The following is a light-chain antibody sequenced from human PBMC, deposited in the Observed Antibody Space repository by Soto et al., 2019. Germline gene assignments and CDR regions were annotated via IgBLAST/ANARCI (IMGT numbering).Light chain of an antibody. CDR3: MQAIQAPPT. V-gene: IGKV2-28*01. CDR1: QSLLSSNGYNY. Sequence: DIVMTQSPLSLPVTPGEPASISCRSTQSLLSSNGYNYVDWYLQKPGQSPQLLIYLGSNRASGVPDRFSGSGSGTDFTLRINRVEAEHVGVYPCMQAIQAPPTFGQGTKV. J-gene: IGKJ1*01. CDR2: LGS.